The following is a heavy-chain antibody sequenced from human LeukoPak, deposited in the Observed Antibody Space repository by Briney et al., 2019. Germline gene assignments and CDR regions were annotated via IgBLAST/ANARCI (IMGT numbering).Heavy chain of an antibody. D-gene: IGHD3-9*01. CDR3: ANFDGDSQAFHI. J-gene: IGHJ3*02. CDR2: ILYDGSKK. V-gene: IGHV3-30*18. CDR1: GFTFTNYN. Sequence: GGSLRLSCAASGFTFTNYNMHWVRQTPGEGLQWVAAILYDGSKKYYADSVKGRFSVYRDNSDSTLYLQMNNLKTEDTALYSCANFDGDSQAFHIWGLGTMVTVSS.